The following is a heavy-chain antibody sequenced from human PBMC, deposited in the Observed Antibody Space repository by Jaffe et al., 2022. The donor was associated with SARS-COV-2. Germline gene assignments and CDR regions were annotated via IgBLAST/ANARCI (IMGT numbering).Heavy chain of an antibody. CDR1: GFTFSSYW. V-gene: IGHV3-74*01. Sequence: EVQLVESGGGLVQPGGSLRLSCAASGFTFSSYWMHWVRQAPGKGLVWVSRINSDGSSTSYADSVKGRFTISRDNAKNTLYLQMNSLRAEDTAVYYCARGGYCSGGSCYIDYYGMDVWGQGTTVTVSS. J-gene: IGHJ6*02. CDR2: INSDGSST. CDR3: ARGGYCSGGSCYIDYYGMDV. D-gene: IGHD2-15*01.